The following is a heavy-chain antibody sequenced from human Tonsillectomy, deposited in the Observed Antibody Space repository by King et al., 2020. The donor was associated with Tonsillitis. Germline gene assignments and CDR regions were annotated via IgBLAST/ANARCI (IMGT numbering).Heavy chain of an antibody. V-gene: IGHV4-59*08. CDR3: ARHSNGDFASLDS. Sequence: QLQESGPGLVKPSETLSLTCTVSGGSFNNFYWSWIRQPPGKGLEWIGYLYDTGTTNYNPSLESRVTISLDTSKNQFSLTLSSVTATDTAVYYCARHSNGDFASLDSWGQGTLVTASS. CDR1: GGSFNNFY. J-gene: IGHJ4*02. D-gene: IGHD4-17*01. CDR2: LYDTGTT.